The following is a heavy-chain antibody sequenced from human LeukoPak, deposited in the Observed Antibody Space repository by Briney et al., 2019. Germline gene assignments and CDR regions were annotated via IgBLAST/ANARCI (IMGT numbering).Heavy chain of an antibody. V-gene: IGHV4-59*01. Sequence: SETLFLTCTVSGGSISSYYWSWIRQPPGKGLEWIGYIYYSWSTNYNPSLKSRVTISVDTSKSQFSLKLSSVTAADTAVYYCARDLAIWGQGTLVTVSS. CDR2: IYYSWST. CDR1: GGSISSYY. D-gene: IGHD5-18*01. J-gene: IGHJ4*02. CDR3: ARDLAI.